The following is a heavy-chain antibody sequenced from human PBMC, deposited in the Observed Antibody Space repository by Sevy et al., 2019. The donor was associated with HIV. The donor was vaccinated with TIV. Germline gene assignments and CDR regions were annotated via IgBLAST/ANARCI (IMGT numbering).Heavy chain of an antibody. CDR3: AKDLRYSSSENWFDP. D-gene: IGHD6-6*01. V-gene: IGHV3-30*18. J-gene: IGHJ5*02. CDR1: GFTFSSYA. CDR2: ISHDGSNK. Sequence: GGSLRLSCAASGFTFSSYAMHWVRQAPGKGLEWVAVISHDGSNKYYADSVKGRFTISRDNSKNTLYLQMNSLRAEDTAVYYCAKDLRYSSSENWFDPWGQGSLVTVSS.